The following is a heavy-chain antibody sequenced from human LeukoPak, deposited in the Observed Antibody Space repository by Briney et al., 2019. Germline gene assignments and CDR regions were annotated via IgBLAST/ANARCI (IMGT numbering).Heavy chain of an antibody. CDR2: ISSSSSYI. CDR3: ARRDDFWSGYYPGYFDY. Sequence: GGSLRLSCAASGFTFSSYSMNWVRQAPGKGLEWVSSISSSSSYIYYADSVKGRFTISRDNAKNSLYLQMNSLRAEDTAVYYCARRDDFWSGYYPGYFDYWGQGTLVTVSS. J-gene: IGHJ4*02. CDR1: GFTFSSYS. V-gene: IGHV3-21*01. D-gene: IGHD3-3*01.